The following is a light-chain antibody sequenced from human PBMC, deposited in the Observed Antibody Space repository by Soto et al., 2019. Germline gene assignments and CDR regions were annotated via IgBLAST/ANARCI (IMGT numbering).Light chain of an antibody. CDR3: QQYGSSPGT. J-gene: IGKJ1*01. V-gene: IGKV3-20*01. Sequence: EIVMTQSPATVSVSPGGRATLSCRASQSISGALAWYQQKPGQAPRLLIYGASTRATGIPDRFSGSGSGTDFTLTISRLEPEDFAVYYCQQYGSSPGTFGQGTKVDIK. CDR1: QSISGA. CDR2: GAS.